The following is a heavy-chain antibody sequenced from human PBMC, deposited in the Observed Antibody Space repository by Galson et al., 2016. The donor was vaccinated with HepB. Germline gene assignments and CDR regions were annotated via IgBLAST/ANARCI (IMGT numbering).Heavy chain of an antibody. CDR3: AREPVRLDDLLTGPPKNPDY. D-gene: IGHD3-9*01. J-gene: IGHJ4*02. CDR2: IWNDGSNK. V-gene: IGHV3-33*01. CDR1: GFNFRGYG. Sequence: SLRLSCAASGFNFRGYGMHWVRQAPGKGLEWVAGIWNDGSNKYYADFVKGRFTMSRDNSKSTLDLQMNSLRAEDTAVYFCAREPVRLDDLLTGPPKNPDYWGQGTLVTVSS.